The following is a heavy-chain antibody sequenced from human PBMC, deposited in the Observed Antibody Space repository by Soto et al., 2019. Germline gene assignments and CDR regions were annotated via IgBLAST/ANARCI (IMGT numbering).Heavy chain of an antibody. CDR2: INPKTAAT. Sequence: QVQLVQSGAEVKKSGASVKVSCKTSGYSFSDYFIQWVRQAPGQGLEWVAWINPKTAATNYAKKFQGSVSLTWDTSSTTAYMELTRLRPDDTAVYYCARIKWGLNYYNGMDVWGQGTTVIVSS. J-gene: IGHJ6*02. V-gene: IGHV1-2*02. D-gene: IGHD1-26*01. CDR1: GYSFSDYF. CDR3: ARIKWGLNYYNGMDV.